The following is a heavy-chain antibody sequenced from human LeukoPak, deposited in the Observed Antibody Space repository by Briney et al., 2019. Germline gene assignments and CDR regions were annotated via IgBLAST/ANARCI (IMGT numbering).Heavy chain of an antibody. CDR2: VYPGDSDT. V-gene: IGHV5-51*01. CDR1: GYSFTDCW. J-gene: IGHJ4*02. D-gene: IGHD5-18*01. Sequence: GESLKISCKGSGYSFTDCWIGWVRQMPGKGLDWMGIVYPGDSDTRYSPSFQGQVTISADKSISTAYLQWSSLKASDTAMYYCARRDTAMVDFDYWGQGTLVTVSS. CDR3: ARRDTAMVDFDY.